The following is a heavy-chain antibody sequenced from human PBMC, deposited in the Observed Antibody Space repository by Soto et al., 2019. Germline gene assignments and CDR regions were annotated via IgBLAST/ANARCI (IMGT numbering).Heavy chain of an antibody. CDR3: ARADWSGWIDY. J-gene: IGHJ4*01. D-gene: IGHD6-19*01. V-gene: IGHV4-31*03. CDR2: IYYSGNT. CDR1: GGSINNAGYY. Sequence: QVQLQESGPGLVKPSQTLSLTCTVSGGSINNAGYYWTWIRQRPRKGLEWIGYIYYSGNTFYNPSLKSRVSISVDTSKNQFSLNLTSVTAADTAVFYCARADWSGWIDYWGHGTLVTVSS.